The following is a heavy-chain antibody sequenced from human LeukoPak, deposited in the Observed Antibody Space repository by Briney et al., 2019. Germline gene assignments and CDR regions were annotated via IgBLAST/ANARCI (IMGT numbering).Heavy chain of an antibody. CDR2: IRYDGSNE. J-gene: IGHJ4*02. CDR1: GITFNSYG. D-gene: IGHD2-21*01. CDR3: CGDFDY. V-gene: IGHV3-30*02. Sequence: PGGSLRLSCAASGITFNSYGMHWVRQAPDKGLEWVAFIRYDGSNEYYADSVKGGFTISRDNSKNMLYLQMNSLRGEDTAVYYCCGDFDYWGQGTLVTVPS.